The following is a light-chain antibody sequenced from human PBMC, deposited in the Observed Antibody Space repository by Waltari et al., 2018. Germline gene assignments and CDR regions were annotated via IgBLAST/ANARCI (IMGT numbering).Light chain of an antibody. CDR2: DAS. CDR1: QSVGSD. V-gene: IGKV3-11*01. J-gene: IGKJ5*01. CDR3: QQTSNWPPIT. Sequence: EIVLTQSPATLSLSPGERASLSCRASQSVGSDFVWYQQKPGQAPRPLIYDASNRATGIPARFIGSGSGTDFTLTISSLEPEDVAVYYCQQTSNWPPITFGQGTRLEIK.